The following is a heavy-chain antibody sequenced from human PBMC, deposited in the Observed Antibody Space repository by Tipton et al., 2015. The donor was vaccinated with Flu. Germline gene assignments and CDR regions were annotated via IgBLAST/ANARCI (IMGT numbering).Heavy chain of an antibody. V-gene: IGHV4-4*07. CDR3: ARGSGSGTYVIFDY. D-gene: IGHD3-10*01. J-gene: IGHJ4*02. CDR2: MYVSGTA. Sequence: LRLSCTVSGGSMSSFYWTWIRQPAGKGLEWIGRMYVSGTAKYHPSFKSRVTMSVDTSKNQFSLKLSSVTAADTAFYYCARGSGSGTYVIFDYWGQGTLVSVSS. CDR1: GGSMSSFY.